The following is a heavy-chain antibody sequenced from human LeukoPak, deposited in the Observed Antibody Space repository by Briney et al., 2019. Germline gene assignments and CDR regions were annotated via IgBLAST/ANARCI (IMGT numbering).Heavy chain of an antibody. CDR3: ARQALWLFDH. J-gene: IGHJ4*02. V-gene: IGHV4-39*01. Sequence: SETLSLTCTVSGGSISSNSNYWAWIRQPPGRGLEWIGSISYGGSTYYSPSLESRVTISVDTSKNQFSLRLSSVTAADTAVYYCARQALWLFDHWGQGTPVTVSS. CDR2: ISYGGST. CDR1: GGSISSNSNY. D-gene: IGHD5-12*01.